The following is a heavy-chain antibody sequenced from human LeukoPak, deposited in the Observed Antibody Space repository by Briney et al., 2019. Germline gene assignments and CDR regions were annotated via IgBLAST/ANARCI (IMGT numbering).Heavy chain of an antibody. V-gene: IGHV3-9*01. D-gene: IGHD2-2*01. CDR3: VKEYCDRTTCYQHLYGN. CDR2: INWKSDII. J-gene: IGHJ4*02. Sequence: GRSLRLSCAASGFTFDDYAMHWVRQVPGKGLEWVSGINWKSDIIGYVDSVKGRFTISRDNAKNSLYLQMNSLRTEDTALYFCVKEYCDRTTCYQHLYGNWGPGTLVTVSS. CDR1: GFTFDDYA.